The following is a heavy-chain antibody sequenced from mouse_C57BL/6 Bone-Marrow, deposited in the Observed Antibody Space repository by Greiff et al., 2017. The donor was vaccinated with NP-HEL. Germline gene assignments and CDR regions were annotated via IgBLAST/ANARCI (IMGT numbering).Heavy chain of an antibody. CDR1: GYAFSSSW. J-gene: IGHJ4*01. CDR3: ASITTVVGSYYAMDY. Sequence: QVQLKEPGPELVKPGASVKISCKASGYAFSSSWMNWVKQRPGKGLEWIGRIYPGDGDTNYNGKFKGKATLTADKSSSTAYMQLSSLTSEDSAVYFCASITTVVGSYYAMDYWGQGTSVTVSS. V-gene: IGHV1-82*01. D-gene: IGHD1-1*01. CDR2: IYPGDGDT.